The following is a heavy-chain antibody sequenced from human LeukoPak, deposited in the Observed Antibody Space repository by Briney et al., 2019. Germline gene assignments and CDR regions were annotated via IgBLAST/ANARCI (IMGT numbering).Heavy chain of an antibody. V-gene: IGHV1-18*01. D-gene: IGHD4-23*01. J-gene: IGHJ4*02. CDR3: ARDDYGGNGLLFV. Sequence: ASLKVSCKASGYTFTSYGITWVRQAPGQGLEWMGWISGYNGNTNYAQKLQGRVTMTTDTSTSTAYMELRSLRSDDTAVYYCARDDYGGNGLLFVWGQGTLVTVSS. CDR2: ISGYNGNT. CDR1: GYTFTSYG.